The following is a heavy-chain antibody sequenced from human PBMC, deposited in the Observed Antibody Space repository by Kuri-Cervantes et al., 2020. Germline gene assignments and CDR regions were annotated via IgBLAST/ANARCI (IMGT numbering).Heavy chain of an antibody. D-gene: IGHD3-3*01. CDR1: GYTFTSYG. J-gene: IGHJ4*02. V-gene: IGHV1-18*01. CDR2: ISAYNGNT. Sequence: ASVKVSCKASGYTFTSYGIGWVRQAPGQGLEWMGWISAYNGNTNYAQKLQGRVTMTTDTSTSTAYMELRSLRSDDTAVYYCARLRITIFGVVTAPFDYWGQGTLVTVSS. CDR3: ARLRITIFGVVTAPFDY.